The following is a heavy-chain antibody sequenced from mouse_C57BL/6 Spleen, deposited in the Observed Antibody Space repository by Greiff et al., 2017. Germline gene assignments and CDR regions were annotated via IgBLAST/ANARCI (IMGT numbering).Heavy chain of an antibody. J-gene: IGHJ3*01. V-gene: IGHV1-61*01. CDR3: ATYYGAS. CDR2: IYPSDSET. D-gene: IGHD1-1*01. CDR1: GYTFTSYW. Sequence: QVHVKQPGAELVRPGSSVKLSCKASGYTFTSYWMDWVKQRPGQGLEWIGNIYPSDSETHYNQKFKDKATLTVDKSSSTAYMQLSSLTSEDSAVYYCATYYGASWGQGTLVTVSA.